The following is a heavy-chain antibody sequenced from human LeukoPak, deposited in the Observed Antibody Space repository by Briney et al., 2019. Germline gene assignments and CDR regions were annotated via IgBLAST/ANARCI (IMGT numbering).Heavy chain of an antibody. V-gene: IGHV3-74*01. J-gene: IGHJ4*02. CDR1: GFTFSSYW. CDR2: INSDGSTT. D-gene: IGHD3-16*01. Sequence: GGSLRLSCAASGFTFSSYWMHWVRQAPGKGLVWVSHINSDGSTTSYADSVRGRFTISRDNTKNTLYLQMNSLRAEDTAVYYCARPVVLGAYLRGAYYFDSWGQGTLVTVSS. CDR3: ARPVVLGAYLRGAYYFDS.